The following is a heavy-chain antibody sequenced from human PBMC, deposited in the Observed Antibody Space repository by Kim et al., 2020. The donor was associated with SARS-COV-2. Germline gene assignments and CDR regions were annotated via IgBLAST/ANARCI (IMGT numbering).Heavy chain of an antibody. J-gene: IGHJ4*02. D-gene: IGHD1-26*01. Sequence: GGSLRLSCAASGFTFSSYGMHWVRQAPGKGLEWVAVISYDGSNKYYADSVKGRFTISRDNSKNTLYLQMNSLRAEDTAVYYCARKLDVGPFDYWGQGTLVTVSS. CDR3: ARKLDVGPFDY. CDR1: GFTFSSYG. CDR2: ISYDGSNK. V-gene: IGHV3-30*03.